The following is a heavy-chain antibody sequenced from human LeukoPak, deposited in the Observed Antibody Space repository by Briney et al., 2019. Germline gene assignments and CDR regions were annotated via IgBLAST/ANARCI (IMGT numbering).Heavy chain of an antibody. D-gene: IGHD3-16*01. J-gene: IGHJ4*02. CDR3: ARVRGYDYVSGLMGYFDY. Sequence: PSETLSLTCTVSGGSVSSGSYYWSWIRQPPGKGLEWIGYIYYSGSTNYNPSLKSRVTISVDTSKNQFSLKLSSVTAADTAVYYCARVRGYDYVSGLMGYFDYWGQGTLVTVSS. CDR2: IYYSGST. V-gene: IGHV4-61*01. CDR1: GGSVSSGSYY.